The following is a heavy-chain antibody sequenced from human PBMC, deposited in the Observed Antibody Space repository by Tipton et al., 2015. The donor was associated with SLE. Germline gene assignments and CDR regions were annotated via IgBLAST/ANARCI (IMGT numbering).Heavy chain of an antibody. V-gene: IGHV3-48*03. Sequence: SLRLSCAASGFTFSSYEMNWVRQAPGKGLEWVSYISSSGSSIYYADSVKGRFSISRDNAKNSLYLQMNSLRAEDTAVYYCARDHRSGYWGQGTLVTVSS. CDR1: GFTFSSYE. CDR3: ARDHRSGY. J-gene: IGHJ4*02. D-gene: IGHD3-10*01. CDR2: ISSSGSSI.